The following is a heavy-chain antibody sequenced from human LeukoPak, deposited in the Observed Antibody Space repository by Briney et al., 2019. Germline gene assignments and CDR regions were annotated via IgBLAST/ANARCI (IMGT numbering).Heavy chain of an antibody. V-gene: IGHV4-34*01. CDR2: INHSGST. CDR1: GGSFSGYY. CDR3: ARGRRGVTTSDAFDI. J-gene: IGHJ3*02. Sequence: SETLSLTCAVYGGSFSGYYWSWIRQPPGKGLEWIGEINHSGSTNYNPSLKSRVTISVDTSKNQFSLKLSSVTAADTAVYYCARGRRGVTTSDAFDIWGQGTMVTVSS. D-gene: IGHD4-17*01.